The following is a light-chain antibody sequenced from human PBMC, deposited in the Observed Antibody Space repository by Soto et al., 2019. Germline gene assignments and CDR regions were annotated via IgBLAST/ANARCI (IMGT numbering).Light chain of an antibody. Sequence: QSALTQPRSVSGSPGQSVTISCTGTSSDVGGYNFVSWYQQHPGTAPKLMIYDVSKRPSGVHDLSSCYKAGNTASLTISGLQAEDAADYCCCSYAGSYTWVFGTGTKLTVL. CDR1: SSDVGGYNF. J-gene: IGLJ1*01. V-gene: IGLV2-11*01. CDR2: DVS. CDR3: CSYAGSYTWV.